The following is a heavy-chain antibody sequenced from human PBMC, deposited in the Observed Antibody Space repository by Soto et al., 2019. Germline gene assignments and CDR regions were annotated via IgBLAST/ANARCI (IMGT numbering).Heavy chain of an antibody. CDR1: GFTFSNAW. Sequence: GGSLRLSCAASGFTFSNAWMSWVRQAPGKGLAWVGRIKSKTDGVTTDYAAPVKGRFTISRDDSKNTLYLQMNSMKTEKAAVYYCTAEGRAGRGAFDIWGQGTLVTVSS. J-gene: IGHJ3*02. D-gene: IGHD1-26*01. CDR3: TAEGRAGRGAFDI. CDR2: IKSKTDGVTT. V-gene: IGHV3-15*01.